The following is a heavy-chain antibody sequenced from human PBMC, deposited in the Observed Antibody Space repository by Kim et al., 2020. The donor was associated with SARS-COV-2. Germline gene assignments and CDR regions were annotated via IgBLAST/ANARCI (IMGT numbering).Heavy chain of an antibody. V-gene: IGHV3-33*01. CDR3: ARDVLGFVVVIAKEPQGAALDY. Sequence: GGSLRLSCAASGFTFSSYGMHWVRQAPGKGLEWVAVIWYDGSNKYYADSVKGRFTISRDNSKNTLYLQMNSLRAEDTAVYYCARDVLGFVVVIAKEPQGAALDYWGQGTLVTVSS. CDR2: IWYDGSNK. J-gene: IGHJ4*02. D-gene: IGHD2-21*01. CDR1: GFTFSSYG.